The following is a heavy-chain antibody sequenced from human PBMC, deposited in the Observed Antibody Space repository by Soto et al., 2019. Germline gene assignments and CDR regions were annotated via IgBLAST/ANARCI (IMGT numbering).Heavy chain of an antibody. J-gene: IGHJ5*01. Sequence: ASVKVSCKASGYTSADFGISWVRQAPGQGLEWMGWVSGNNGASNPAPKVQGRITMTLDTSTGVSYMALRSLRSDDTAIYYCVRDQKYFRVNGNWFDSWGQGTLVTVS. D-gene: IGHD2-2*01. CDR2: VSGNNGAS. CDR1: GYTSADFG. V-gene: IGHV1-18*04. CDR3: VRDQKYFRVNGNWFDS.